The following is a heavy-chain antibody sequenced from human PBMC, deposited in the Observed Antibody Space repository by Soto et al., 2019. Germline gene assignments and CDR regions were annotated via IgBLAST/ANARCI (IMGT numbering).Heavy chain of an antibody. CDR1: GFTFSNAW. CDR3: TRATTKYSSSWYFDY. Sequence: GGSLRLSCAASGFTFSNAWMSWVRQAPGKGLEWVGRIKSKTDGGTTDYAAPVKGRFTISRDDSKNTLYLQMNSLKTEDTAVYYCTRATTKYSSSWYFDYWGQGTLVNVSS. V-gene: IGHV3-15*01. CDR2: IKSKTDGGTT. D-gene: IGHD6-13*01. J-gene: IGHJ4*02.